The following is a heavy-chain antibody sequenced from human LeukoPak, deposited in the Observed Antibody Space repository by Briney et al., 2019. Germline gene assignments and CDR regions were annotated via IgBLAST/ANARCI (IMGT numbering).Heavy chain of an antibody. D-gene: IGHD4-17*01. J-gene: IGHJ3*02. V-gene: IGHV3-23*01. Sequence: GGSLRLSCAASGFTFSSYAMSLVRQAPGKGLEWVSAISGSGGSTYYADSVKGRFTISRDNSKNTLYLQMNSLRAEDTAVYYCAKDSGHDYGDYGGGAFDIWGQGTMVTVSS. CDR1: GFTFSSYA. CDR2: ISGSGGST. CDR3: AKDSGHDYGDYGGGAFDI.